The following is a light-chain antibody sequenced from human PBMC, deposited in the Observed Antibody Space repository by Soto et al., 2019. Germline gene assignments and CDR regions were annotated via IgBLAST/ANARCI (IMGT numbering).Light chain of an antibody. V-gene: IGKV1-5*03. J-gene: IGKJ1*01. Sequence: DIQMTQSPSTLSASVGDRVTITCRASQSISSWLAWYQQKPGKAPKLLIYRASSLESGVPSRFSGSGSGTEFTPTISSLQPDDFATYYCQQYGDYTTFGRGTKVDIK. CDR3: QQYGDYTT. CDR1: QSISSW. CDR2: RAS.